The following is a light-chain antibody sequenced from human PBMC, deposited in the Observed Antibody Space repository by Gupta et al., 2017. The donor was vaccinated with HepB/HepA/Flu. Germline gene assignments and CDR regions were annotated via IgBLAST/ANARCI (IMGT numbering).Light chain of an antibody. J-gene: IGKJ2*01. CDR1: QSVSSY. CDR3: QQRSNWPPYT. Sequence: EIVLTQSPATLSLSPGERATLSCRASQSVSSYLAWSQQKPGQAPRLLIYDASNRDTGIPARFSGSGYGTDFTLTISSREPEDFAVYYCQQRSNWPPYTFGQGTKLEIK. CDR2: DAS. V-gene: IGKV3-11*01.